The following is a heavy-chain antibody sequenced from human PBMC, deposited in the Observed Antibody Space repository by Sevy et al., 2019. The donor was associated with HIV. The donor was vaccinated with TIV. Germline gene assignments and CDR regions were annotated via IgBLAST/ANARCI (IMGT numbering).Heavy chain of an antibody. D-gene: IGHD2-8*01. V-gene: IGHV3-23*01. CDR1: GFTFNKYS. J-gene: IGHJ4*02. CDR3: AREGCTKPHDY. CDR2: LSFGCGEI. Sequence: GGSLRLSCAASGFTFNKYSMSWVRQPPGKGLEWVATLSFGCGEINYADSVKGRFTISRDNSKNSFYLQMNNLRAEDSALYYCAREGCTKPHDYWGQGTLVTVSS.